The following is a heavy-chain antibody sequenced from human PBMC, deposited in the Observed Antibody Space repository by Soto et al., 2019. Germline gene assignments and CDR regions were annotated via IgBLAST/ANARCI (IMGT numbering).Heavy chain of an antibody. J-gene: IGHJ4*02. CDR1: GGSITSTNW. Sequence: SETLSLTCAVSGGSITSTNWWSWVRQPPGKGLEWIGEIYHSGTTNYNPSLKSRVTISVDKSKNQFSLKLTSVTAADTAVYYGARDRGIAAAGSRGQRILVTVYS. V-gene: IGHV4-4*02. CDR3: ARDRGIAAAGS. CDR2: IYHSGTT. D-gene: IGHD6-13*01.